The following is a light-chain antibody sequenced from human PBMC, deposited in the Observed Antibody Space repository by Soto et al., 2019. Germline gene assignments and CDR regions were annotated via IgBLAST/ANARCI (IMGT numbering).Light chain of an antibody. CDR3: QLYSASLWT. CDR1: QGFINGY. CDR2: DTS. V-gene: IGKV3-20*01. J-gene: IGKJ1*01. Sequence: EIVLTQSPGTLSLSPGERVTLSCRASQGFINGYIAWHQQKPGQSPRLLIYDTSRRAPGIPDRFSGSGSGTDFTLTVSRLDPEDFAVYYCQLYSASLWTFGQGTTVEIK.